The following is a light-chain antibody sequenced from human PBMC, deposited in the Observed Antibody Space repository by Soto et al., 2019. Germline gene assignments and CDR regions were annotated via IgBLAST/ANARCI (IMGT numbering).Light chain of an antibody. CDR2: SNN. CDR1: SSNIGAGYD. CDR3: ATWDDSLNGVV. V-gene: IGLV1-44*01. Sequence: QSVLTQPPSVSGAPGQRVTISCTGSSSNIGAGYDVHWYQQLPGTAPKLLFYSNNQRPSGVPDRFSGSTSGTSASLAISGLQSEDEADYYCATWDDSLNGVVFGGGTKLTVL. J-gene: IGLJ2*01.